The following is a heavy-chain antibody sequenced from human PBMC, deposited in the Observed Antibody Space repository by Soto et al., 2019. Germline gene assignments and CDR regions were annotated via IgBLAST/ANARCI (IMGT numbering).Heavy chain of an antibody. D-gene: IGHD3-10*01. J-gene: IGHJ4*02. CDR1: GFIVSSNY. V-gene: IGHV3-53*04. Sequence: PGGSLSLSCAASGFIVSSNYMTWVRQAPGKGLEWVSLLYNGGATHYAASVKGRFTISSHSSQNTMFLQMNSLRTEDTATYYCVRGRYGSEIHWGQGTKVTVSS. CDR3: VRGRYGSEIH. CDR2: LYNGGAT.